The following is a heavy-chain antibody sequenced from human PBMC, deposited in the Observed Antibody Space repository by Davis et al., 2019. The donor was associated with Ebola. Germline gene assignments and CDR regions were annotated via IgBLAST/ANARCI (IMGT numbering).Heavy chain of an antibody. CDR3: ARDPRRDGYNYVGYFDY. CDR2: IKQDGSEK. D-gene: IGHD5-24*01. Sequence: PGGSLRLSCSASGFTFSSYWMSWVRQAPGKGLEWVANIKQDGSEKYYVDSVKGRFTISRDNAKNSLYLQMNSLRAEDTAVYYCARDPRRDGYNYVGYFDYWGQGTLVTVSS. J-gene: IGHJ4*02. V-gene: IGHV3-7*03. CDR1: GFTFSSYW.